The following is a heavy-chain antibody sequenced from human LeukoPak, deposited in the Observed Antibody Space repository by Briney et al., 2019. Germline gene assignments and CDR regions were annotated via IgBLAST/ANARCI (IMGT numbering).Heavy chain of an antibody. D-gene: IGHD3-10*01. Sequence: SETLSLTCTVSGGSISSSSYYWGWIRQPPGKGLEWIGSIYYSGSTYYNPSLKSRVTISVDTSKNQFSLKLSSVTAADTAVYYCARGPDYYGSGSYHGFWFDPWGQGTLVTVSS. CDR3: ARGPDYYGSGSYHGFWFDP. CDR1: GGSISSSSYY. J-gene: IGHJ5*02. CDR2: IYYSGST. V-gene: IGHV4-39*07.